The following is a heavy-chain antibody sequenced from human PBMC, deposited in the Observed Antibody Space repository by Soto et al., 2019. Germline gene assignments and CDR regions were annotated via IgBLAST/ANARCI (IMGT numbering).Heavy chain of an antibody. Sequence: PSQTLSLTCAISGDSLSTNSAAWNWIRQSPSRGLEWLGMAYYRSQWYYDSAVSVRSRITVIPDTSKNQFSLQLNSVTPEDTAVYYCTKQKGDSRTYHGMDVWGQGTTVTVSS. V-gene: IGHV6-1*01. CDR1: GDSLSTNSAA. J-gene: IGHJ6*02. CDR3: TKQKGDSRTYHGMDV. D-gene: IGHD2-21*02. CDR2: AYYRSQWYY.